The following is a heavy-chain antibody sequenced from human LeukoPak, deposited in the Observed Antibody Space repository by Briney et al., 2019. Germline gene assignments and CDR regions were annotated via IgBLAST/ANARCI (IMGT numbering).Heavy chain of an antibody. J-gene: IGHJ3*02. V-gene: IGHV1-46*01. CDR2: ISPSGGST. CDR1: GYTFTSNY. CDR3: ARDSLWDGYNSPDAFDI. Sequence: ASVKVSCKAFGYTFTSNYMHWVRQAPGQGPEWMGVISPSGGSTTYAQKFQGRVTLTRDMSTSTDYLELSSLRSEDTAVYYCARDSLWDGYNSPDAFDIWGQGTMVTVSS. D-gene: IGHD5-24*01.